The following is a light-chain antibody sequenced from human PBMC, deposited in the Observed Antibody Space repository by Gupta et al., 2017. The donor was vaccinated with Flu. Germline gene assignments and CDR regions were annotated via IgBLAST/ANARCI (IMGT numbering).Light chain of an antibody. CDR1: SSDVGGYKY. J-gene: IGLJ3*02. CDR3: ASHAGDNKWV. V-gene: IGLV2-8*01. CDR2: EVS. Sequence: TSSDVGGYKYVSWYQQYPGKAPKLMIYEVSKRPSGVPDRFSASKSDNTASLTVSGLQAEDEADYYCASHAGDNKWVFGGGTKVTVL.